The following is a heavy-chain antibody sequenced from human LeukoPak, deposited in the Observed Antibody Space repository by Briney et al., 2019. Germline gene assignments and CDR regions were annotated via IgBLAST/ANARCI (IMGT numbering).Heavy chain of an antibody. V-gene: IGHV4-59*08. J-gene: IGHJ4*02. Sequence: SETLSLTCTVSGGSISSYYWSWIRQPPGKGLEWIGYIYYSGSTNYNPSLKSRVTISVDTSKNQFSLKLSSVTAADTAVYYCARLQQLGDDDDYRGQGTLVTVSS. D-gene: IGHD6-13*01. CDR1: GGSISSYY. CDR2: IYYSGST. CDR3: ARLQQLGDDDDY.